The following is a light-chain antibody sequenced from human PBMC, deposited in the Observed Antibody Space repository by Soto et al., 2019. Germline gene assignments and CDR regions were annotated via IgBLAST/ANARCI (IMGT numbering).Light chain of an antibody. CDR1: QGTAPY. J-gene: IGKJ4*01. Sequence: DVQMTQSPSSLSAFVGARVTITCRASQGTAPYLAWFQQKPGKVPKLLIYATSTLQSGVTSRFSGSGSGTDFNLAINSLQPEDVGTYYCQKYNSAPLTFGGGTKVESK. V-gene: IGKV1-27*01. CDR3: QKYNSAPLT. CDR2: ATS.